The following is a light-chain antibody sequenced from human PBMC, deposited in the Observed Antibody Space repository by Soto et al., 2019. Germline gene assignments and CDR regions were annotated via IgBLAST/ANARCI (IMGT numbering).Light chain of an antibody. Sequence: QSALTLPASVSGSPGQSITISCTGTSSDVGGYNYVSWYQQHPGKAPKLMIYDVSNRPSGVSNRFSGSKSGNTASLTISGLQAEDEADYYCSSYTSSSTVFGTGTMLTVL. CDR3: SSYTSSSTV. CDR1: SSDVGGYNY. V-gene: IGLV2-14*01. CDR2: DVS. J-gene: IGLJ1*01.